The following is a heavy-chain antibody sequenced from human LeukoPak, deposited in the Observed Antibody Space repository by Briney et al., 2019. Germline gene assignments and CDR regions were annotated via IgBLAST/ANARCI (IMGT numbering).Heavy chain of an antibody. CDR2: ISSSSSYI. V-gene: IGHV3-21*01. CDR3: ARDRLAYCSSTSCYSRYNWFDP. CDR1: GFTFSSYS. D-gene: IGHD2-2*01. Sequence: GGSLRLSCAASGFTFSSYSMNWVRQAPGKGLEWDSSISSSSSYIYYADSVKGRFTISRDNAKNSLYLQMNSLRAEDTAVYYCARDRLAYCSSTSCYSRYNWFDPWGQGTLVTVSS. J-gene: IGHJ5*02.